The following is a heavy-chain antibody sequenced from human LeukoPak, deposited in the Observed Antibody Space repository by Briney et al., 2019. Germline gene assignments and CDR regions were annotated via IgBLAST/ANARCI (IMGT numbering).Heavy chain of an antibody. CDR1: GFTFSSYS. D-gene: IGHD1-26*01. J-gene: IGHJ4*02. CDR3: ARVHSGSYSSYCQDYYFDY. V-gene: IGHV3-21*01. Sequence: GGSLRLSCAASGFTFSSYSMNWVRQAPGKGVEWVSSISSSSSYIYYADSVKGRFTISRDNAKNSLYLQMNSLRAEDTAVYYCARVHSGSYSSYCQDYYFDYWGQGTLVTVSS. CDR2: ISSSSSYI.